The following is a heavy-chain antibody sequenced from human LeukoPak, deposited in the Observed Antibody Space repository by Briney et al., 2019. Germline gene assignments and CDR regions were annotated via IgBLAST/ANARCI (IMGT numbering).Heavy chain of an antibody. CDR1: GGSISSSNYY. D-gene: IGHD5-24*01. CDR3: ARMIMAKQLGAFDI. J-gene: IGHJ3*02. Sequence: SETLSLTCTVSGGSISSSNYYWGWIRQPPGKGLEWIGSVSYSGSTYYNASLRSRVTISVDTSKNQFSLRLSSVTAADTAVYYCARMIMAKQLGAFDIWGQGTMVTVSS. V-gene: IGHV4-39*01. CDR2: VSYSGST.